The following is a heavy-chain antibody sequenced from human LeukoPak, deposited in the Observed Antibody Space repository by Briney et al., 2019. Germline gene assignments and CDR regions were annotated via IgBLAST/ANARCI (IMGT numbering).Heavy chain of an antibody. J-gene: IGHJ3*02. CDR2: IYYSGST. D-gene: IGHD3-22*01. CDR1: GGSISSGGYY. CDR3: ARDLGDYYDSSGSPEDAFDI. V-gene: IGHV4-31*03. Sequence: SQTLSLTCTVSGGSISSGGYYWSWIRQHPGKGLEWIGYIYYSGSTYYNPSLKSRVTISVGTSKNQFSLKLSSVTAADTAVYYCARDLGDYYDSSGSPEDAFDIWGQGTMVTVSS.